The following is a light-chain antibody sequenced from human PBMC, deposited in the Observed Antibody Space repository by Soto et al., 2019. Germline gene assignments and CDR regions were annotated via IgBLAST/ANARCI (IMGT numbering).Light chain of an antibody. Sequence: EIVMTQSPVTLSVSPGERAPLSCRASQFVSSHLAWYQQKPGQAPRLLIYGASTRATGIPARFSGSGSGTELTLTISNLQPEYFAVYFCQQYHNWPPITFGQGTRLEIK. V-gene: IGKV3D-15*01. CDR1: QFVSSH. J-gene: IGKJ5*01. CDR3: QQYHNWPPIT. CDR2: GAS.